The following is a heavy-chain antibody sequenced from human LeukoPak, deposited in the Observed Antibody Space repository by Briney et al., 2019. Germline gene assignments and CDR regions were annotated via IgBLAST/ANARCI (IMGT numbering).Heavy chain of an antibody. V-gene: IGHV1-69*04. CDR1: AGTFSSYA. D-gene: IGHD3-22*01. CDR3: ARERDYYDSSGYYRAGAYYYYMDV. CDR2: IIPILGIA. Sequence: SVKISCKASAGTFSSYAISWVRQAPGQGLEWMGRIIPILGIANYAQKFQGRVTITADKSTSTAYMELSSLRSEDKAVYYCARERDYYDSSGYYRAGAYYYYMDVWGKGTTVTVSS. J-gene: IGHJ6*03.